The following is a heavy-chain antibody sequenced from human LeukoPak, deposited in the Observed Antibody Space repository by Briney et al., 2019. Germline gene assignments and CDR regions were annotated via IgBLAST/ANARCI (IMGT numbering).Heavy chain of an antibody. CDR1: GFTFSSYA. V-gene: IGHV3-23*01. D-gene: IGHD1-26*01. CDR3: AKGARSASGSYPDY. J-gene: IGHJ4*02. CDR2: ISGSGGST. Sequence: GGSLRLSCAASGFTFSSYAMSWVRQAPGKGLEWVSAISGSGGSTYYADSVKGRFTISRDNSKNALYLQMNSLRAEDTAVYYCAKGARSASGSYPDYWGQGTLVTVSS.